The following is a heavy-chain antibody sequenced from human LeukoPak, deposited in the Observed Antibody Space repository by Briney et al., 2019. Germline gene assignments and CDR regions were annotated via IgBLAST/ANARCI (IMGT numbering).Heavy chain of an antibody. CDR1: GGSISSSSYD. CDR3: AISSSGWRQTFDY. CDR2: IYYSGST. V-gene: IGHV4-39*01. Sequence: PSETLSLTCTVSGGSISSSSYDWGWIRQPPGKGLEWTGSIYYSGSTYYNPSLKSRVTISVDTSKNQFSLKLSSVAAAGTAVYYCAISSSGWRQTFDYWGQGTLVTVSS. J-gene: IGHJ4*02. D-gene: IGHD6-19*01.